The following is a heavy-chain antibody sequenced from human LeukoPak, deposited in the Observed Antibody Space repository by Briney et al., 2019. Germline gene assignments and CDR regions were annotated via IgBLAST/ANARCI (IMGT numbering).Heavy chain of an antibody. V-gene: IGHV3-66*01. CDR1: GFTVSSNY. CDR3: ATKFSSAELDY. Sequence: SGGSLRLSCAASGFTVSSNYMSWLRQAPGKGLEWVSVIYSGGSTYYADSVKGRFTISRDNSKNTLYLQMNSLRAEDAAVYYCATKFSSAELDYWGRGTLVTVSS. D-gene: IGHD3-22*01. J-gene: IGHJ4*02. CDR2: IYSGGST.